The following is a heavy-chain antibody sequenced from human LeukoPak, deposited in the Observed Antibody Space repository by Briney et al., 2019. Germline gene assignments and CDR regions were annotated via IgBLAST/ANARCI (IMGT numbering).Heavy chain of an antibody. D-gene: IGHD4-11*01. CDR2: INPNSGGT. CDR1: GYTFNGFC. CDR3: ARWMATVTTPDY. Sequence: ASVKVSCKASGYTFNGFCLHWVRQAPGQGLEWMGWINPNSGGTNYAQKFQGRVTMTRDTSISTAYMELSRLRSDDTAVYYCARWMATVTTPDYWGQGTLVTVSS. V-gene: IGHV1-2*02. J-gene: IGHJ4*02.